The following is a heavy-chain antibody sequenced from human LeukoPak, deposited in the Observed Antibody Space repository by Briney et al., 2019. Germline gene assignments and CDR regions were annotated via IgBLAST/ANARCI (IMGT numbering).Heavy chain of an antibody. V-gene: IGHV3-7*03. J-gene: IGHJ4*02. D-gene: IGHD6-13*01. Sequence: GGSLRLSCAASGFPFNAYWMTWVRQAPGKGLEWVANIRQDGDTKYYVDSAKGRFTIPRDNAMNSLYLQMNSLRAEDTAIYYCARSLPYGTTWYGRSDFWGQGTLVTVSS. CDR1: GFPFNAYW. CDR3: ARSLPYGTTWYGRSDF. CDR2: IRQDGDTK.